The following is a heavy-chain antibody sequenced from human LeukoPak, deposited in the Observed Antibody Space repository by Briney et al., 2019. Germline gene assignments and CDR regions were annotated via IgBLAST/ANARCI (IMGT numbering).Heavy chain of an antibody. CDR1: GYTLTELS. D-gene: IGHD3-22*01. V-gene: IGHV1-24*01. J-gene: IGHJ6*02. CDR2: FDPEDGET. CDR3: ATVDSSRYYYYGMDV. Sequence: ASVKVSCKVSGYTLTELSMHWVRQAPGKGLEWMGGFDPEDGETIYAQKFQGRVTMTEDTSTDTAYMELSSLRSEDAAVYYCATVDSSRYYYYGMDVWGQGTTVTVSS.